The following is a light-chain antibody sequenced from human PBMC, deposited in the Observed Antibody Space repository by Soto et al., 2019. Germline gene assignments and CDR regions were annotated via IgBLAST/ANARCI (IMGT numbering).Light chain of an antibody. V-gene: IGKV1-8*01. CDR1: QGISSY. Sequence: AMRMTQSPSSFSASTGDSVTIXXRASQGISSYLAWYQQKPGKAPKLXIYAASSLQSGVPSRFSGSGSGTDFTLTISSLQPEDFATYYCQQANSFPLTFGGGTKVDIK. J-gene: IGKJ4*01. CDR2: AAS. CDR3: QQANSFPLT.